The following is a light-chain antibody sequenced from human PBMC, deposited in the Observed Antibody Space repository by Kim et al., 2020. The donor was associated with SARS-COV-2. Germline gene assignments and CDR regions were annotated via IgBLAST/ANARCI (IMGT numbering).Light chain of an antibody. V-gene: IGKV3-20*01. Sequence: DIVLTQSPGTLSLSPGERATLSCRACQSVSSSYFAWYQQKPGQAPRLLIYGTSSRATGIPDRFSGSGSGTDFTLTISRLEPEDFAMYYCQQYGSSPRTFGQGTKVEIK. CDR1: QSVSSSY. J-gene: IGKJ1*01. CDR2: GTS. CDR3: QQYGSSPRT.